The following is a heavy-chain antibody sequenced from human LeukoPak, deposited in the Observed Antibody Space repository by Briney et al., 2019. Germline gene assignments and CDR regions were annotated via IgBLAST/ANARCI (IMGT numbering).Heavy chain of an antibody. D-gene: IGHD6-13*01. CDR2: ISSSSPYI. Sequence: GGSLRPSCAPSGFTLSSYTMKWVRHAQEEGVEWVSSISSSSPYIYYTNSVKGRFTIARDNAKNSLDLQMNSLRAGDTAVYYCARAAYSSTWYSRYFDLWGRGTLVTVSS. J-gene: IGHJ2*01. CDR1: GFTLSSYT. V-gene: IGHV3-21*01. CDR3: ARAAYSSTWYSRYFDL.